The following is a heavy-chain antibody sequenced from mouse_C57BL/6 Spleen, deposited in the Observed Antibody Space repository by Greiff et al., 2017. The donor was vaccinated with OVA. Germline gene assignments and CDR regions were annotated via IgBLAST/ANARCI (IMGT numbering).Heavy chain of an antibody. V-gene: IGHV1-18*01. CDR2: INPNNGGT. CDR3: ARYKDSKPFAY. CDR1: GYTFTDYN. D-gene: IGHD2-5*01. J-gene: IGHJ3*01. Sequence: EVKLMESGPELVKPGASVKIPCKASGYTFTDYNMDWVKQSHGKSLEWIGDINPNNGGTIYNQKFKGKATLTVDKSSSTAYMELRSLTSEDTAVYYCARYKDSKPFAYWGQGTLVTVSA.